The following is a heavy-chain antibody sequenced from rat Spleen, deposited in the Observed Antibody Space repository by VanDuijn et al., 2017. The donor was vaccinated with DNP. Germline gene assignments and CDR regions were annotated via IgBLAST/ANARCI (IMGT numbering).Heavy chain of an antibody. Sequence: EVQLQESGSGLVKPSQSLSLSCSVTGSSITSHYWGWIRKFPGNKMEWIGHINYRGSTTYRSSLDSRISVTRDTAKNQFFLQLNSVTAEDTATYFCVREVITRASFSYWGQGVMVTVSS. V-gene: IGHV3-1*01. CDR2: INYRGST. D-gene: IGHD4-1*01. J-gene: IGHJ2*01. CDR3: VREVITRASFSY. CDR1: GSSITSHY.